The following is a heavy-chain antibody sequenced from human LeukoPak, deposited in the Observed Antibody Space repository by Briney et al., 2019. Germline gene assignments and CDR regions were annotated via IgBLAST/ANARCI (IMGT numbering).Heavy chain of an antibody. Sequence: GGSLRLSCAASGFTFSSYGMHWVRQAPGKGLEWVAVIWYDGSNKYYADSVKGRFTISRDNSKNTLYLQMNSLRAKDTAVYYCARAHYYGSGKLDYWGQGTLVTVSS. CDR2: IWYDGSNK. CDR1: GFTFSSYG. CDR3: ARAHYYGSGKLDY. D-gene: IGHD3-10*01. V-gene: IGHV3-33*03. J-gene: IGHJ4*02.